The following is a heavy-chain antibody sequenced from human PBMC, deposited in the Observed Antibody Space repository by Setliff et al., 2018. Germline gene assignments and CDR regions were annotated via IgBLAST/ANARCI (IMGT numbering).Heavy chain of an antibody. J-gene: IGHJ6*03. CDR1: GFTFSSYA. Sequence: PGGSLRLSCAASGFTFSSYAMHWVRQAPGKGLEWVAVISYDGSNKYYADPVKGRFTSSRDNSKNTLYLQMNSLRAEDTAVYYCARAKPHYYDSSGYYEGSMDVWGKGTTVTVSS. CDR3: ARAKPHYYDSSGYYEGSMDV. CDR2: ISYDGSNK. D-gene: IGHD3-22*01. V-gene: IGHV3-30*04.